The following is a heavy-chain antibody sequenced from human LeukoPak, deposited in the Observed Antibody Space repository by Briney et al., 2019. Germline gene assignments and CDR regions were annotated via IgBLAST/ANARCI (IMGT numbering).Heavy chain of an antibody. D-gene: IGHD2-15*01. V-gene: IGHV3-30*04. J-gene: IGHJ3*02. CDR1: GFTFSSYA. CDR3: ARDKQLGYCSGGSCYYDAFDI. Sequence: GRSLRLSCAASGFTFSSYAMHWVCQAPGKGLEWVAVISYDGSNKYYADSVKGRFTISRDNSKNTLYLQMNSLRVEDTAVYYCARDKQLGYCSGGSCYYDAFDIWGQGTMVTVSS. CDR2: ISYDGSNK.